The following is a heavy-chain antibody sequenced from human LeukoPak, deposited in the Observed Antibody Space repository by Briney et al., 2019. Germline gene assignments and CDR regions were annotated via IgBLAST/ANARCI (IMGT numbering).Heavy chain of an antibody. CDR2: IYYSGST. J-gene: IGHJ3*02. CDR3: ARTSLYYYDSSGSDAFDI. V-gene: IGHV4-59*01. CDR1: GGSISSYY. D-gene: IGHD3-22*01. Sequence: SVTLSLTCTVSGGSISSYYWSWIRQPPGKGLEWIGYIYYSGSTNYNPSLKSRVTISVDTSKNQFSLKLSSVTAADTAVYYCARTSLYYYDSSGSDAFDIWGQGTMVTVSS.